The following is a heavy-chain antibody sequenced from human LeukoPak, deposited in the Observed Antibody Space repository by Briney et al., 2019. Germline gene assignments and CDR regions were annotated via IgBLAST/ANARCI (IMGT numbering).Heavy chain of an antibody. CDR1: GGSISSSNW. CDR3: AREPTYYDILTGYYFDY. J-gene: IGHJ4*02. V-gene: IGHV4-4*02. CDR2: IYHSGST. D-gene: IGHD3-9*01. Sequence: SGTLSLTCAVSGGSISSSNWWSWVRQPPGKGLEWIGEIYHSGSTNYNPSLKSRVTISVDKSKSQFSLKLSSVTAADTAVYYCAREPTYYDILTGYYFDYWGQGTLVTVSS.